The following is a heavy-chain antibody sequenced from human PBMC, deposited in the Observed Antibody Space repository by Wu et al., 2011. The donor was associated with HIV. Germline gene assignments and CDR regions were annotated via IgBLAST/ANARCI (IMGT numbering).Heavy chain of an antibody. V-gene: IGHV1-69*15. CDR1: GGTFKNYV. D-gene: IGHD2-15*01. CDR2: ILPMFSRT. J-gene: IGHJ5*02. Sequence: QVQLVQSGAEVKKPGSSVKVSCKASGGTFKNYVINWVRQAPGQGLEWMGRILPMFSRTNYAQKFQGRVSITADDSTSTAYMELSSLRSEDTALYYCARATVSRILLPEGEPKTIYTWLDPWGQGTWSPSP. CDR3: ARATVSRILLPEGEPKTIYTWLDP.